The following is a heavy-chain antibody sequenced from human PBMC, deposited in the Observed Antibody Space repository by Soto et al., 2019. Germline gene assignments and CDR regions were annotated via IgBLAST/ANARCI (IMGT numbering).Heavy chain of an antibody. V-gene: IGHV4-59*01. D-gene: IGHD6-19*01. CDR3: ARARSGWYGWFDP. J-gene: IGHJ5*02. CDR1: GGSISSYY. Sequence: QVQLQESGPGLVKPSETLSLTCTVSGGSISSYYWSWIRQPPGKGLEWIGYIYYSGSTNYNPSLKSRVTISVDTSKNQFSLKLSSVTAADTAVYYCARARSGWYGWFDPWGQGTLVTVSS. CDR2: IYYSGST.